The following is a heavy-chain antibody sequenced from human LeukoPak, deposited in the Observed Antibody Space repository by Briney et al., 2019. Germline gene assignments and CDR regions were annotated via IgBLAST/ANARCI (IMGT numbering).Heavy chain of an antibody. V-gene: IGHV1-18*01. CDR2: ISAYNGNT. CDR3: AISLQHYGSGSYLDFDY. Sequence: ASVKVSCKASGYTFTSYGISWVRQVPGQGLEWMGWISAYNGNTNYAQKLQGRVTMTTDTSTSTAYMELRSLRSDDTAVYYCAISLQHYGSGSYLDFDYWGQGTLVTVSS. D-gene: IGHD3-10*01. CDR1: GYTFTSYG. J-gene: IGHJ4*02.